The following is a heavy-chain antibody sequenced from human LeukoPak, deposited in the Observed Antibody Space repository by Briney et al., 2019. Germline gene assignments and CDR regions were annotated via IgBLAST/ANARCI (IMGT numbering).Heavy chain of an antibody. CDR2: ISYDGSNK. Sequence: GGSLRLSCAASGFTFSSYGMHWVRQAPGKGLEWVAVISYDGSNKYYADSVKGRFTISRDNSKNTLYLQMNSLRAEDTAVYYCAKDSTERAFDIWGQGTMVTVSS. CDR3: AKDSTERAFDI. V-gene: IGHV3-30*18. D-gene: IGHD1-1*01. CDR1: GFTFSSYG. J-gene: IGHJ3*02.